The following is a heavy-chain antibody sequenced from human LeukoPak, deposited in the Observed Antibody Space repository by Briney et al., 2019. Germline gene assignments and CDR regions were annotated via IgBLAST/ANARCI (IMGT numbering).Heavy chain of an antibody. Sequence: GGSLRLSCAASGFTFSSYAMHWVRQAPGKGLEWVAVISYDGSNKYYADSVKGRSTISRDNSKNTLYLQMNSLRAEDTAVYYCARGENYDFWSGFDYWGQGTLVTVSS. CDR2: ISYDGSNK. CDR3: ARGENYDFWSGFDY. J-gene: IGHJ4*02. V-gene: IGHV3-30-3*01. D-gene: IGHD3-3*01. CDR1: GFTFSSYA.